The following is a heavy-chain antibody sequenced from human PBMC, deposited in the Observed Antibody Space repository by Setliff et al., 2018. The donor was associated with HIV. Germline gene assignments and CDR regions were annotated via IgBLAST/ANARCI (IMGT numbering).Heavy chain of an antibody. CDR1: GGSISSSSFY. CDR2: IYYNTRT. Sequence: KTSETLSLTCNVSGGSISSSSFYWAWLRQPPGKEPEWIASIYYNTRTYYNLSLRSRVTISVDTSKNLFSLKMTSVTAADTAVYYCAGNQNRNGYAFPYIDVWGKGTTVTVSS. D-gene: IGHD3-3*01. V-gene: IGHV4-39*02. CDR3: AGNQNRNGYAFPYIDV. J-gene: IGHJ6*03.